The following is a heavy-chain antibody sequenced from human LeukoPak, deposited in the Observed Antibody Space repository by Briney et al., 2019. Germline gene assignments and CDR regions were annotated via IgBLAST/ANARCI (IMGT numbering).Heavy chain of an antibody. D-gene: IGHD6-19*01. CDR3: AGMAVAAIH. J-gene: IGHJ4*02. V-gene: IGHV3-30*02. CDR1: GFTFSSYG. Sequence: GGSLRLSCAASGFTFSSYGMHWVRQAPGKGLEWVAFIRYDGSSKYYADSVKGRFTISRDNFDNALYLQMNSLRPEDTAVYYCAGMAVAAIHWGQGTLVTVSS. CDR2: IRYDGSSK.